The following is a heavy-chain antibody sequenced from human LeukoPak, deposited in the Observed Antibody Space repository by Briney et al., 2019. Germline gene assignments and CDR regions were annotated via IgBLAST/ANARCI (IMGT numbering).Heavy chain of an antibody. CDR3: ARGGLGETIISPGYFDL. V-gene: IGHV3-48*04. J-gene: IGHJ4*02. Sequence: GGSLRLSCAASGFTFSSYSMNWVRQAPGKGLEWVSYISSSSSTIYYADSAKGRFTISRDNAKNSLYLQMNSLRAEDTAVYYCARGGLGETIISPGYFDLWGQGILVTVSS. D-gene: IGHD3-16*01. CDR2: ISSSSSTI. CDR1: GFTFSSYS.